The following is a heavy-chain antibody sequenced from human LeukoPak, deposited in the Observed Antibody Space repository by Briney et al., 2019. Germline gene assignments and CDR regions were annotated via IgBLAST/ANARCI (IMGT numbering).Heavy chain of an antibody. J-gene: IGHJ3*02. CDR3: ARQSLDYYETLDAFDI. Sequence: ASVKVSCKASEYTFTDYYIHWMRQAPGQGLEWMGWINCKSGATSYAQKFRGRVTMTKDRPIRTAYMELSRLKSDGTAVYYCARQSLDYYETLDAFDIWGQGTVVTVSS. D-gene: IGHD3-22*01. V-gene: IGHV1-2*02. CDR2: INCKSGAT. CDR1: EYTFTDYY.